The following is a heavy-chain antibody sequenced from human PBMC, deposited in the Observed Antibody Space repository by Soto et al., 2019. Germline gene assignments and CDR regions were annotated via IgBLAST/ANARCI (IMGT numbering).Heavy chain of an antibody. D-gene: IGHD1-26*01. CDR1: GFSFRTNR. Sequence: EVQLVESGGGLVQPGGSLRLSCAASGFSFRTNRMAWVRQAPGKGLEWVGRIKSKSAGETTDYADPVKGRFTISRDDSKDTLYLHMDSLETGDTAVYYCSTGSPFSGSVFDYWGQGTLVTVSS. CDR2: IKSKSAGETT. CDR3: STGSPFSGSVFDY. J-gene: IGHJ4*02. V-gene: IGHV3-15*05.